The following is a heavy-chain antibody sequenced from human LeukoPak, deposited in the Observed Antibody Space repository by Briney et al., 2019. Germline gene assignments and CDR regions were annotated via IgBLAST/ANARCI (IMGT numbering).Heavy chain of an antibody. D-gene: IGHD3-16*01. V-gene: IGHV3-7*01. CDR2: IKEDGTRK. CDR3: VAWGSLVV. Sequence: GGSLRLSCVASGYTVDTYWMSWVRQAPGKGLDWVAHIKEDGTRKYYVDSVRGRFTISRDNAKNSLFLQMNSLRVEDTAVFYCVAWGSLVVWGQGTLVTVSS. CDR1: GYTVDTYW. J-gene: IGHJ4*02.